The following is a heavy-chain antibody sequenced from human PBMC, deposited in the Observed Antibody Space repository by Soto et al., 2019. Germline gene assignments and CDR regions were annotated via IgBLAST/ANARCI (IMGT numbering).Heavy chain of an antibody. CDR3: AKCPYSSGWYYFDY. V-gene: IGHV3-9*01. CDR1: GLTFDDYA. J-gene: IGHJ4*02. Sequence: PGGSLRLSCAASGLTFDDYAMHWVRQAPGKGLEWVSGISWNSGSIGYADSVKGRFTISRDNAKNSLYLQMNSLRAEDTALYYCAKCPYSSGWYYFDYWGQGTLVTVS. CDR2: ISWNSGSI. D-gene: IGHD6-19*01.